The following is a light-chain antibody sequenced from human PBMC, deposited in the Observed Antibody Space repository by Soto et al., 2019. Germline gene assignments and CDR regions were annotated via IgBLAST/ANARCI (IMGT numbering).Light chain of an antibody. CDR3: QQYENSPIT. J-gene: IGKJ5*01. CDR2: GAS. Sequence: EIGLTQSPGTLSLSPGERATLSCRASQSVTSGYLAWYQQQPNQAPRLLIYGASYRATGIPDRFSGGGSGTDFTLTISRLEPEDFAVYYCQQYENSPITFGQGTRLEI. V-gene: IGKV3-20*01. CDR1: QSVTSGY.